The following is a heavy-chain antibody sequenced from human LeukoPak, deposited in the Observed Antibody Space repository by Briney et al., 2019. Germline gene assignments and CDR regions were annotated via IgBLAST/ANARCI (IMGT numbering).Heavy chain of an antibody. CDR1: GFTFSSDA. J-gene: IGHJ4*02. Sequence: GGSLRLSCAASGFTFSSDAMHWVRQAPGKGLEWVAVISYDGSNKYYADSVKGRFTISRDNSKNTLYLQMNSLRAEDTAVYYCARDRGVSGDYWGQGTLVTVSS. CDR2: ISYDGSNK. D-gene: IGHD3-10*01. CDR3: ARDRGVSGDY. V-gene: IGHV3-30-3*01.